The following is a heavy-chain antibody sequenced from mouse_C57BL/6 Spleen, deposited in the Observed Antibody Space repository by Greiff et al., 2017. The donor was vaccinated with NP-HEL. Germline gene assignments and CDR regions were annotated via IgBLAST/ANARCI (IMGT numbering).Heavy chain of an antibody. J-gene: IGHJ1*03. Sequence: EVQVVESGGGLVQPGGSLKLSCAASGFTFSDYYMYWVRQTPEKRLEWVAYISNGGGSPYYPDTVKGRFTISRDNAKNTLYLQMSRLKSEDTAMYYCARHLSWYFDVWGTGTTVTVSS. D-gene: IGHD6-5*01. CDR2: ISNGGGSP. CDR1: GFTFSDYY. CDR3: ARHLSWYFDV. V-gene: IGHV5-12*01.